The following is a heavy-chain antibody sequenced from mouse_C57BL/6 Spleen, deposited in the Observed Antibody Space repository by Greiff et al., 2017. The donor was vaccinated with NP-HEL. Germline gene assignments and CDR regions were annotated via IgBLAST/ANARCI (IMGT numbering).Heavy chain of an antibody. CDR1: GFTFSDYG. V-gene: IGHV5-17*01. CDR2: ISSGSSTI. CDR3: AREGLGRPLFDY. D-gene: IGHD4-1*01. Sequence: EVKLVESGGGLVKPGGSLKLSCAASGFTFSDYGMHWVRQAPEKGLEWVAYISSGSSTIYYADTVKGRFTISRDNAKNTLFLQMTSLRSEDTAMYYCAREGLGRPLFDYWGQGTTLTVSS. J-gene: IGHJ2*01.